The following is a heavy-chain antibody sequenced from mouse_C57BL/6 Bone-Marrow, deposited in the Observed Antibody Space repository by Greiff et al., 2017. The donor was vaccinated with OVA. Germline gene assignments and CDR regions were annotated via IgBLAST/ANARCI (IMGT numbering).Heavy chain of an antibody. CDR1: GYSITSGYD. J-gene: IGHJ4*01. CDR2: ISYSGST. CDR3: ARDDGNLYYYAMDY. D-gene: IGHD2-3*01. V-gene: IGHV3-1*01. Sequence: VQLKESGPGMVKPSQSLSLTCTVTGYSITSGYDWHWIRHFPGNKLEWMGYISYSGSTNYNPSLKSRISITHDTSKNHFFLKLNSVTTEDTATYYCARDDGNLYYYAMDYWGQGTSVTVSS.